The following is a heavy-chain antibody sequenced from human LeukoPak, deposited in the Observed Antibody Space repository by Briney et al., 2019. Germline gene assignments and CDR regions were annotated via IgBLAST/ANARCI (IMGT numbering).Heavy chain of an antibody. D-gene: IGHD4-17*01. V-gene: IGHV1-2*02. CDR3: ARPLDYGDYL. Sequence: ASMKVSCKASGYTFTGYFIHWVRQAPGQGLEWMGWINPDSGGTNYAQKFQGRVAMTRDTSISTAYMELSRLRSDDTAVYYCARPLDYGDYLWGQGTLVTVSS. CDR2: INPDSGGT. CDR1: GYTFTGYF. J-gene: IGHJ5*02.